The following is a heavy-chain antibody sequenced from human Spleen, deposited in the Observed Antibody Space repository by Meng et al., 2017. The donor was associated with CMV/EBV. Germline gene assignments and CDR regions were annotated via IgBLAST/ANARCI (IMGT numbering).Heavy chain of an antibody. J-gene: IGHJ4*02. CDR2: ISSSRSYI. V-gene: IGHV3-21*01. CDR1: GFTFNTYT. Sequence: GGSLRLSCAPSGFTFNTYTIHWVRQAPGRGLEWVSSISSSRSYINYADSVKGRFTISRDNAKNSVFLQLSSLRVEDTAVYYCARARVGTTIGAIDYWGQGTLVTVSS. CDR3: ARARVGTTIGAIDY. D-gene: IGHD1-26*01.